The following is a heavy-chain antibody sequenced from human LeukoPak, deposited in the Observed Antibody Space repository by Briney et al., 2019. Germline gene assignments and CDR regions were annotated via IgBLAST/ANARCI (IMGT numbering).Heavy chain of an antibody. CDR1: GYTFTSYG. Sequence: ASVKVSCKASGYTFTSYGISWVRQAPGQGLEWMGWISAYNGNTNYAQKLQGRVTMTTDTSTSTAYMELRSLRSDDTAVYYCARGGYYYGSGIYPLDPWGQGTLVTVSS. J-gene: IGHJ5*02. V-gene: IGHV1-18*04. D-gene: IGHD3-10*01. CDR3: ARGGYYYGSGIYPLDP. CDR2: ISAYNGNT.